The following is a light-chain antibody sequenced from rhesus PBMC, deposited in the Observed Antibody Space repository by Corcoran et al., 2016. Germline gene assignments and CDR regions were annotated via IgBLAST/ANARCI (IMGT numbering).Light chain of an antibody. V-gene: IGKV1-22*01. CDR3: QQYSSRPLT. CDR1: QGISSW. CDR2: KAS. J-gene: IGKJ4*01. Sequence: DIQMTQSPSSLSASVGDTVTITCRASQGISSWLAWYQQKPGKAPKLLIYKASSLQSGVPSRFSGSGSGTDFALTISSLQAEDFATYYCQQYSSRPLTFGGGTKVELK.